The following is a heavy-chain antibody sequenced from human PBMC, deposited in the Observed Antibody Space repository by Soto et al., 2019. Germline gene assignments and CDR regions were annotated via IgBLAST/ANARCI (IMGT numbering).Heavy chain of an antibody. V-gene: IGHV3-23*01. D-gene: IGHD3-9*01. Sequence: EVQLLESGGGLVQPGGSLRLSCVTSGFTFSSYSMSWVRQAPGKGLEWISTFSASGSTYYADSVKGRFTISRDNSKNTLLLQMNSLGAEDTAIYYCAKLTDSWGQGTLVTVSS. CDR1: GFTFSSYS. CDR2: FSASGST. CDR3: AKLTDS. J-gene: IGHJ4*02.